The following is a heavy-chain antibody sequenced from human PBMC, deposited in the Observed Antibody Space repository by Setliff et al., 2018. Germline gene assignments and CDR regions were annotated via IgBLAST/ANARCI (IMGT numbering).Heavy chain of an antibody. V-gene: IGHV3-21*01. Sequence: PGGSLRLSCVASGFTFSSYSMIWVRQAPGTGLEGVSSVSIGQTHKYYADSGKGRFTISRDNAKNSLYLQMNSLRVEDTAVYFCARAKGTSMATQYFDYWGQGTPVTVSS. CDR1: GFTFSSYS. D-gene: IGHD3-10*01. CDR3: ARAKGTSMATQYFDY. CDR2: VSIGQTHK. J-gene: IGHJ4*02.